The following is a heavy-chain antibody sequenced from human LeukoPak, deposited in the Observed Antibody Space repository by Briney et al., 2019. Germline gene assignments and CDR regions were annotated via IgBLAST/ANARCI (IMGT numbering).Heavy chain of an antibody. Sequence: GGSLRLSCAASGFIFSNYAIHWVRQAPGKGLEWVAAISYDGNLQHYADPVKGRFNIPRDNPKNTVFLQINPLRAEDSAVYYCVKPYPTLTTSSVLGSWGQGTLVTVSS. J-gene: IGHJ4*02. D-gene: IGHD4-17*01. CDR1: GFIFSNYA. V-gene: IGHV3-30*18. CDR2: ISYDGNLQ. CDR3: VKPYPTLTTSSVLGS.